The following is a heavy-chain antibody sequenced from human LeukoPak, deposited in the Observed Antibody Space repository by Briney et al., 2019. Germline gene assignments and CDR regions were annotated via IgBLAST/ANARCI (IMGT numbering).Heavy chain of an antibody. Sequence: ASVKVSCKASGYTFTSYYMHWVRQAPGQGLEWMGIINPSGGSTSYAQKFQGRVTMTRDMSTSTVYMELSSLRSEDTAVYYCARGACTNGVCYTTYFDYWGQGTLVTVSS. CDR3: ARGACTNGVCYTTYFDY. D-gene: IGHD2-8*01. CDR2: INPSGGST. CDR1: GYTFTSYY. V-gene: IGHV1-46*01. J-gene: IGHJ4*02.